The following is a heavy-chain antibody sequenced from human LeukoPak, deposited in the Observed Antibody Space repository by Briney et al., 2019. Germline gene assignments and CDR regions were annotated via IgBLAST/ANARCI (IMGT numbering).Heavy chain of an antibody. Sequence: ASVKVSCKASGYTFTDYHIHWVWQAPGQGLEWMGWINPNSGGTSYAEKFHGRLTTTRDTSISTAFMELSGLRSDDTAVYYCTRFRHVAVAGTPHFDYWGQGALVTVSS. V-gene: IGHV1-2*02. D-gene: IGHD6-19*01. CDR2: INPNSGGT. CDR1: GYTFTDYH. J-gene: IGHJ4*02. CDR3: TRFRHVAVAGTPHFDY.